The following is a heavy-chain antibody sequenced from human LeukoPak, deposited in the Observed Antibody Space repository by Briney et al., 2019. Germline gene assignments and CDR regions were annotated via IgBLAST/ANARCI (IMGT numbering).Heavy chain of an antibody. CDR1: GFTFYDYY. CDR3: ATDGAGFDT. J-gene: IGHJ5*02. CDR2: INIGVTNT. Sequence: GGSLRLSCSASGFTFYDYYRGWIRQAPGKGVEWLSYINIGVTNTHYADSVKGRFTISRDNAKKSLSLEMHNLRAEDTAVYYCATDGAGFDTWGQGVLVTVSS. V-gene: IGHV3-11*01.